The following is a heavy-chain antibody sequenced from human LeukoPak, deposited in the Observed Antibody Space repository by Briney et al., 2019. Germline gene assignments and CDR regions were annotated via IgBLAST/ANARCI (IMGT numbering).Heavy chain of an antibody. CDR2: IKRETDGGTI. Sequence: PGGSLRLSCAASGFTLNNAWMSWVRQAPGKGLEWLGRIKRETDGGTIDYAAPVKGRFTISRDDSRNTLYLQMNSLKTEDTAVYYCTSESYDYWGQGTLVTVSS. J-gene: IGHJ4*02. D-gene: IGHD1-26*01. CDR3: TSESYDY. CDR1: GFTLNNAW. V-gene: IGHV3-15*01.